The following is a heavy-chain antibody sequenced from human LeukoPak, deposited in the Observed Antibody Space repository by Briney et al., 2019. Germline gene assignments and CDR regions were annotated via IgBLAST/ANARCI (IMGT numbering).Heavy chain of an antibody. V-gene: IGHV3-33*06. Sequence: RXLRLSCAASGFTFSSYGMHWVRQAPGKGLEGVAVIWYDGSNKYYADSVKGRFTISRDNSKNTLYLQMNSLRAEDTAVYYCANTRRDGYNLLGAFDIWGQGTMVTVSS. J-gene: IGHJ3*02. CDR2: IWYDGSNK. CDR3: ANTRRDGYNLLGAFDI. D-gene: IGHD5-24*01. CDR1: GFTFSSYG.